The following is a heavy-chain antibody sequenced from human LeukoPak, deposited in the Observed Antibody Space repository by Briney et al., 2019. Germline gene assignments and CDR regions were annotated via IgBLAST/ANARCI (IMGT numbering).Heavy chain of an antibody. D-gene: IGHD2-15*01. J-gene: IGHJ5*02. V-gene: IGHV1-18*01. CDR2: ISVYNGHT. CDR1: GYTFTTYG. Sequence: ASVKVSCKASGYTFTTYGISWVRQAPGQRLEWMGWISVYNGHTKYAQKLQDRVTMTTDTSTNTAYMELRSLRSDDTAVYYCASFCSGGGCNQTGFAPGGRGPLVTVSS. CDR3: ASFCSGGGCNQTGFAP.